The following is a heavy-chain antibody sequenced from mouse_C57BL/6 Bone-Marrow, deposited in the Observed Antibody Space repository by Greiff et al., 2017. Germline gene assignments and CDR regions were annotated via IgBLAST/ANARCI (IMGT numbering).Heavy chain of an antibody. D-gene: IGHD2-4*01. CDR3: AREKIYYDYDGFAY. Sequence: VQRVESGPGLVQPSQSLSITCTVSGFSLTSYGVHWVRQSPGKGLEWLGVIWSGGSTDYNAAFISRLSISKDNSKSQVFFKMNSLQADDTAIYYCAREKIYYDYDGFAYWGQGTLVTVSA. V-gene: IGHV2-2*01. CDR1: GFSLTSYG. CDR2: IWSGGST. J-gene: IGHJ3*01.